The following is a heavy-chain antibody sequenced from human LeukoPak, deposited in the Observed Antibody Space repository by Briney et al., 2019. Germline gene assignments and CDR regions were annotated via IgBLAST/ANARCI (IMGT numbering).Heavy chain of an antibody. CDR3: ARERREIVLLWFGELDPYYYYYYMDV. V-gene: IGHV3-30-3*01. J-gene: IGHJ6*03. CDR2: ISYDGSNK. D-gene: IGHD3-10*01. Sequence: GGSLRLSCAASGFTFSSYAMHWVRQAPGKGLEWVAVISYDGSNKYYADSVKGRFTISRDNSKNTLYLQMNSLRADDTAVHYCARERREIVLLWFGELDPYYYYYYMDVWGKGTTVTVSS. CDR1: GFTFSSYA.